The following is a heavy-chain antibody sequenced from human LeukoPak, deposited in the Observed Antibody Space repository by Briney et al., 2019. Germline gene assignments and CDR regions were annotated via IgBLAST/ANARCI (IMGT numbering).Heavy chain of an antibody. CDR2: ISYDGSNK. J-gene: IGHJ3*02. CDR3: AKEWIMITFGGVIGDDAFDI. V-gene: IGHV3-30*18. D-gene: IGHD3-16*02. CDR1: GFTFSSYG. Sequence: GGSLRLSCAASGFTFSSYGMHWVRQAPGKGLEWVAVISYDGSNKYYADSVKGRFTISRDNSKNTLYLQMNSLRAEDTAVYYCAKEWIMITFGGVIGDDAFDIWGQGTMVTVSS.